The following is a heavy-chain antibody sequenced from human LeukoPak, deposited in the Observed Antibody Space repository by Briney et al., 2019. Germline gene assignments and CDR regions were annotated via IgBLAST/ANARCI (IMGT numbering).Heavy chain of an antibody. D-gene: IGHD3-3*01. CDR1: GYSLPTYW. CDR2: IYLDDSDT. V-gene: IGHV5-51*01. CDR3: ATSRFGVAPSDY. Sequence: GESLKTSCNVSGYSLPTYWIAWVRQMPGKGLEWMGVIYLDDSDTKYGPSFQGLVTISVDKSISAAHLQWRSLKASDTAMYYCATSRFGVAPSDYWGQGTLVTVSS. J-gene: IGHJ4*02.